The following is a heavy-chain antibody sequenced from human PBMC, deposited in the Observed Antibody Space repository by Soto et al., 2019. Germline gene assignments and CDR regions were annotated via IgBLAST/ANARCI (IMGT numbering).Heavy chain of an antibody. V-gene: IGHV4-59*01. CDR3: ARVSRTAEQIVPHYYYVLGV. D-gene: IGHD6-6*01. CDR2: IYNNGRT. Sequence: VAGGTIRSYDGSWIRKKKGKGLEWIAYIYNNGRTTYNPSLKSRVTISIDTSKNQFSLKLSSVTAADTAVYYCARVSRTAEQIVPHYYYVLGVWGQGTTVTVSS. J-gene: IGHJ6*02. CDR1: GGTIRSYD.